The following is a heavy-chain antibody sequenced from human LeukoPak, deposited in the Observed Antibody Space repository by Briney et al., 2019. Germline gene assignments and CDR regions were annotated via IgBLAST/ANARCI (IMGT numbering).Heavy chain of an antibody. CDR1: GFTVSSNY. Sequence: PGGSLRLSCVASGFTVSSNYMSWVRQAPGKGLEWVSVIYSGGSTYYADSVKGRFTISRDNSKNTLYLQMNSLRAEDTAVYYCAKQGLVDTAMVVDYWGQGTLVTVSS. V-gene: IGHV3-66*04. D-gene: IGHD5-18*01. J-gene: IGHJ4*02. CDR3: AKQGLVDTAMVVDY. CDR2: IYSGGST.